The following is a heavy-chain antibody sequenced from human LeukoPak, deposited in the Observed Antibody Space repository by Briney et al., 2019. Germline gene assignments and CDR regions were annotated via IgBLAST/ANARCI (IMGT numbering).Heavy chain of an antibody. CDR3: ARDFQGGSGSYYNPDY. J-gene: IGHJ4*02. Sequence: GGSLRLSCAASGFTFSSYSMNWVRQAPGKGLEWVSSISSSSYIYYADSVKGRFTISRDNAKNSLYLQMNSLRAEDTAVYYCARDFQGGSGSYYNPDYWGQGTLVTVSS. D-gene: IGHD3-10*01. CDR1: GFTFSSYS. CDR2: ISSSSYI. V-gene: IGHV3-21*01.